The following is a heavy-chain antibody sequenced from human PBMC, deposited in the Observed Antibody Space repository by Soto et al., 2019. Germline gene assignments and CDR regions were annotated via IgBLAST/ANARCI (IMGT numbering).Heavy chain of an antibody. D-gene: IGHD2-2*01. Sequence: EVQLVESGGGLVQPGGSLRLSCAASGFTFSSYAMHWVRQAPGKGLEYVSAISSNGGSTYYANSVKGRFTISRDNSKNTRYLQVGSLVAEDMAVYYCARDVLRAIVVVRAAKVHAFDIWGQGTMVTVSS. CDR1: GFTFSSYA. CDR2: ISSNGGST. J-gene: IGHJ3*02. V-gene: IGHV3-64*01. CDR3: ARDVLRAIVVVRAAKVHAFDI.